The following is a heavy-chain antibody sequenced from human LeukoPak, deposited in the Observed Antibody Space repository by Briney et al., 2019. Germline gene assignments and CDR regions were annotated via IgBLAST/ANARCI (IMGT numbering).Heavy chain of an antibody. CDR2: ISAGGGGT. CDR3: VKTFQYSSNWYDY. D-gene: IGHD6-6*01. J-gene: IGHJ5*01. V-gene: IGHV3-23*01. CDR1: GFTFNAYA. Sequence: GRSLRLSCTASGFTFNAYAMHWVRQAPGKGLEWVSSISAGGGGTSYADSVKGRITISRDNSKNTVYLQMNSLRAEDTAVYFCVKTFQYSSNWYDYWGQGTLVTVSS.